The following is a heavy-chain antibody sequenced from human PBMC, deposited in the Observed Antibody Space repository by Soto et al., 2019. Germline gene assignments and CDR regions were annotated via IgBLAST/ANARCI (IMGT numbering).Heavy chain of an antibody. CDR3: ARSRYSSSSYVYYGMDV. Sequence: GASVKVSCKASGYTFTSYYMHWVRQAPGQRFEWMGIINPSGGSTSYAQKFQGRVTMTRDTSTSTVYMELSSLRSEDTAVYYCARSRYSSSSYVYYGMDVWGQGTTVTVSS. CDR2: INPSGGST. D-gene: IGHD6-6*01. J-gene: IGHJ6*02. V-gene: IGHV1-46*01. CDR1: GYTFTSYY.